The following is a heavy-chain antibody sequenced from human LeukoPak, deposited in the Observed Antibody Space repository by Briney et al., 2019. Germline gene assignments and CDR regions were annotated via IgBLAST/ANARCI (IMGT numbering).Heavy chain of an antibody. V-gene: IGHV3-64D*06. Sequence: PGGSLRLSCSGSGFILRSHSMHWVRQAPGKGLEYVSRISDNGGSTYYADSVKGRFTISRDNSTNTLYLQMSSLRAVDTAVYYCVKDNEAGGSPFDRWGQGTLVTVSS. CDR2: ISDNGGST. CDR3: VKDNEAGGSPFDR. CDR1: GFILRSHS. J-gene: IGHJ4*02. D-gene: IGHD1-1*01.